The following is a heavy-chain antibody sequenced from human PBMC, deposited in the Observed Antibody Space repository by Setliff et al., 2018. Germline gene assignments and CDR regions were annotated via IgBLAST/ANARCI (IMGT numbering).Heavy chain of an antibody. V-gene: IGHV1-46*01. CDR1: GYTSTSDY. CDR3: ARDPGPLDY. Sequence: GASVKVSCKASGYTSTSDYMHWVRQAPGQGLEWMGIINPSSGGTRYAQKFQGRVTMTRDTSTSTVYMELSSLRSEDVAVYYCARDPGPLDYWGQGTLVTVSS. CDR2: INPSSGGT. J-gene: IGHJ4*02. D-gene: IGHD7-27*01.